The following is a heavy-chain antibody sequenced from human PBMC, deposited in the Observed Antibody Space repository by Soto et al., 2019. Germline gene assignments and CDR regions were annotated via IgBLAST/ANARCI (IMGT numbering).Heavy chain of an antibody. CDR1: GGTFSSYA. D-gene: IGHD5-12*01. J-gene: IGHJ6*02. V-gene: IGHV1-69*06. Sequence: GASVKVSCKASGGTFSSYAISWVRQAPGQGPEWMGGIIPIFGTANYAQKFQGRVTITADKSTSTAYMELSSLRSEDTAVYYCAKAGYSGYDWDYYYGMDVWGQGTTVTVSS. CDR2: IIPIFGTA. CDR3: AKAGYSGYDWDYYYGMDV.